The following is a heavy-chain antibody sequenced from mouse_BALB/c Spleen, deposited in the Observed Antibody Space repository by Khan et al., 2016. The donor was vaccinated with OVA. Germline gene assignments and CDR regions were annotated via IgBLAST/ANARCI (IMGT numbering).Heavy chain of an antibody. Sequence: QIQLVQSGPELKKPGETVKISCKASGHTFPKYGMNWVKQAPGKGLKWMGWINTYTGEPTYADDFNGRFAFSLETSASTAYLQINNLKNEDTATYFCARPPYCSYVMDNWGQGTSVTVSS. V-gene: IGHV9-3-1*01. CDR3: ARPPYCSYVMDN. CDR2: INTYTGEP. D-gene: IGHD2-10*01. CDR1: GHTFPKYG. J-gene: IGHJ4*01.